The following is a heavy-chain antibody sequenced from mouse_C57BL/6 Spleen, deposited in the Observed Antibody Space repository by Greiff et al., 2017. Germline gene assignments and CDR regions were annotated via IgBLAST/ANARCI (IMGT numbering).Heavy chain of an antibody. Sequence: QVQLQQSGPELVKPGASVKISCKASGYAFSSSWMNWVKQRPGKGLEWIGRIYPGDGDTNYNGKFKGKATLTADKSSSTAYMQLSSLTSEDSAVYFCARWLSYYFDYWGQGTTLTVSS. CDR3: ARWLSYYFDY. J-gene: IGHJ2*01. D-gene: IGHD2-2*01. CDR1: GYAFSSSW. V-gene: IGHV1-82*01. CDR2: IYPGDGDT.